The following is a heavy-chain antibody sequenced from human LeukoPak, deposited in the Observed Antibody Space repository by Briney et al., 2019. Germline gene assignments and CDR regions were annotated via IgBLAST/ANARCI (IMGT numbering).Heavy chain of an antibody. D-gene: IGHD1-26*01. Sequence: PGGSLRLSCAASGFTFSGYSMNWVRQAPGKGLEWVSYISSGSYTIYYADSVKGRFTISRDNAKNSLYLQMNSLRAEDTAVYYCARASGSFPYYFDYWGQGTLVTVSS. CDR1: GFTFSGYS. CDR3: ARASGSFPYYFDY. CDR2: ISSGSYTI. V-gene: IGHV3-48*01. J-gene: IGHJ4*02.